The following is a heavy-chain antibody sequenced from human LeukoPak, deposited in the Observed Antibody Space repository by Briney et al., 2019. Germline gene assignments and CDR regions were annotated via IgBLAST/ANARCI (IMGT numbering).Heavy chain of an antibody. D-gene: IGHD4-11*01. J-gene: IGHJ1*01. CDR2: VCGDGSGQ. Sequence: GGSLRLFCAASGFPFSGYGMHWVRQAPGKGREWVEVVCGDGSGQYYADSVKGRFRISKDIAKNTLPLQMNSLRAEDTAVYSCATGGNFYYSHWGQGTLVTVSS. V-gene: IGHV3-33*01. CDR3: ATGGNFYYSH. CDR1: GFPFSGYG.